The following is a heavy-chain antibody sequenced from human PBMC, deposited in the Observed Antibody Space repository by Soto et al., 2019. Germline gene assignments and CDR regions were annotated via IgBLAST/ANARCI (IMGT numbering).Heavy chain of an antibody. J-gene: IGHJ1*01. V-gene: IGHV3-33*01. CDR3: AASPVEYCGGACFGGSLQH. Sequence: QVQLVESGGGVVQPGTSLRLSCAVSGVTFSHGIHWVRQAPGKGLEWVAMIRFNGNDRFYADSVKGRFTISRDSAKSTGYLQMNSVRVEDTAVYYCAASPVEYCGGACFGGSLQHWGQGTLVSVSS. CDR2: IRFNGNDR. CDR1: GVTFSHG. D-gene: IGHD2-21*01.